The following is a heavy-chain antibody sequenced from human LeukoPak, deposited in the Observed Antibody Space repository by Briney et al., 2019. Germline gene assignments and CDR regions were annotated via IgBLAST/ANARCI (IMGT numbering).Heavy chain of an antibody. V-gene: IGHV4-34*01. J-gene: IGHJ4*02. Sequence: PSETLSLTCAVYGGSFSGYYWSWIRQPPGKGLEWIGEINHSGSTNYNPSLKSRVTISVDTSKNQFSLKLSSVTAVDTAVYYCARVSLEMALDYWGQGTLVTVSS. CDR3: ARVSLEMALDY. CDR1: GGSFSGYY. D-gene: IGHD5-24*01. CDR2: INHSGST.